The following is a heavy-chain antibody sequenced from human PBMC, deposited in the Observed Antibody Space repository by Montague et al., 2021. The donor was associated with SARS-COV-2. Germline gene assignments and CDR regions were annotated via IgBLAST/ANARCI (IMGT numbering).Heavy chain of an antibody. CDR2: INYSGST. CDR1: GGSVSSGSYY. J-gene: IGHJ6*02. D-gene: IGHD2/OR15-2a*01. Sequence: SETLSLTCTVSGGSVSSGSYYWSWIRQPPGKGLEWTGYINYSGSTNYNPSLKSRVTISVDMSRNQFSLKLRSVTAADTAIYYCARPGRAPFHYAMDVWGQGATVTVS. V-gene: IGHV4-61*01. CDR3: ARPGRAPFHYAMDV.